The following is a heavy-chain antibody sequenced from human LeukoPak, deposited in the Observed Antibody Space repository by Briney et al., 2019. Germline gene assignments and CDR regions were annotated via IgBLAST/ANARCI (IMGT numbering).Heavy chain of an antibody. Sequence: SQTLSLTCAISGDSVSSNSAAWNWIRQSPSRGLEWLGRTYYRSKWYNDYAVSVKSRITINPDTSKNQFSLQLNSVTPEDTAVYYCARGKGVLLWFGDPAANWFDPWGQGTLVTVSS. CDR3: ARGKGVLLWFGDPAANWFDP. CDR2: TYYRSKWYN. D-gene: IGHD3-10*01. J-gene: IGHJ5*02. CDR1: GDSVSSNSAA. V-gene: IGHV6-1*01.